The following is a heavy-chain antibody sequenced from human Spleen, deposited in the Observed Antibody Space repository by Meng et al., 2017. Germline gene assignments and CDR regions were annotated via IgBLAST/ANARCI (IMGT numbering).Heavy chain of an antibody. CDR3: VRSSGWVKTGFDP. CDR2: IYYSGST. D-gene: IGHD6-19*01. Sequence: QVQLQESGPGLVKPSRTLSLTCTVSGGSTSSGDYYWSWIRQPPGKGLEWIGYIYYSGSTYYNPSLKSRVTISIDTSRNQFSLWLTSVTAADTAVYYCVRSSGWVKTGFDPWGQGTLVTVSS. CDR1: GGSTSSGDYY. J-gene: IGHJ5*02. V-gene: IGHV4-30-4*01.